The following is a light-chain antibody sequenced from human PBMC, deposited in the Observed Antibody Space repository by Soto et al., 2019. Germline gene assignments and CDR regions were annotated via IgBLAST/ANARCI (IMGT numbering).Light chain of an antibody. CDR1: SSNIGAGSD. V-gene: IGLV1-40*01. Sequence: QSVLTQPPSVSGAPGQRVTISCTGSSSNIGAGSDVHWYKQLPWPAPKLLSYVNNNRPSGIPDRVSGSKSGTSASLAITGLQAEDEADYYFQYYDYNLGAWVFGGGTKVTVL. CDR3: QYYDYNLGAWV. J-gene: IGLJ3*02. CDR2: VNN.